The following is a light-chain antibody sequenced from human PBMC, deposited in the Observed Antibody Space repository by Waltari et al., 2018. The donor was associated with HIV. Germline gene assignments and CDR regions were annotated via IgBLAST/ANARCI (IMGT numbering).Light chain of an antibody. V-gene: IGLV3-1*01. Sequence: SFELTQPPSVSVSPGQTASIACSGDRLGNTYSSWYQQRPGQSPGLVIYQTTKRPSGIPERISGSRSGNTATLTISGTQDVDEADYYCQAWDSSTGWVFGGGTKLTVL. CDR2: QTT. CDR3: QAWDSSTGWV. CDR1: RLGNTY. J-gene: IGLJ3*02.